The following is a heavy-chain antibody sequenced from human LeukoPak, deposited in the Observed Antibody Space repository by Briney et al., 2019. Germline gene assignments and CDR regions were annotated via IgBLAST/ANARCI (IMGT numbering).Heavy chain of an antibody. Sequence: SETLSLTCTLSGDSITSSRYYWGWIRQPPGKWLEWIWSIYYSVSTYYNPSLKSRFTISVDTSKNQFSRKLTSLNPTATPVYYCARHESTNWYYYDSSGYPDYWGQGTLATVSS. CDR2: IYYSVST. CDR3: ARHESTNWYYYDSSGYPDY. V-gene: IGHV4-39*01. D-gene: IGHD3-22*01. J-gene: IGHJ4*02. CDR1: GDSITSSRYY.